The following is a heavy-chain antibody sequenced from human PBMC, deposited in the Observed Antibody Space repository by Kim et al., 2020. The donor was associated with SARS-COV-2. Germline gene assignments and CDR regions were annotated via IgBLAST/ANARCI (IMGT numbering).Heavy chain of an antibody. CDR3: ARDRAPLRWFKVGAFDI. J-gene: IGHJ3*02. Sequence: VKGRFTISRDNAKNSLYLQMNSLRAEDTAVYYCARDRAPLRWFKVGAFDIWGQGTMVTVSS. V-gene: IGHV3-21*01. D-gene: IGHD4-17*01.